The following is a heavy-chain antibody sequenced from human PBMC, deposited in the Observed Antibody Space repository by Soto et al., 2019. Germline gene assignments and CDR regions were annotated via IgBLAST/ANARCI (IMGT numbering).Heavy chain of an antibody. CDR3: ARGGTPIDY. D-gene: IGHD3-16*01. CDR2: ISAYNGNT. Sequence: QVQLVQSGAEVKKPGASVKVSCKTSGYTFTNFGLSWVRQAPGQGLEWMGWISAYNGNTNYAQNFQGRVTMTTDTSTSTAYMELRTLRSADTSVYYSARGGTPIDYWGQGTLVTVSS. J-gene: IGHJ4*02. V-gene: IGHV1-18*01. CDR1: GYTFTNFG.